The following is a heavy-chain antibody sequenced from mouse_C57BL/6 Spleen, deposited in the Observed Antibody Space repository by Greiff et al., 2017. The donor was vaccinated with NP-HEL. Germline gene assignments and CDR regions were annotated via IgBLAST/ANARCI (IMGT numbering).Heavy chain of an antibody. Sequence: QVQLQQPGAELVKPGASVKMSCKASGYTFTSYWITWVKQRPGQGLEWIGDIYPGSGSTNYNEKFKSKATLTVDTSSSTAYMQLSSLTSEDSAVYYCARWDTTVVEGLFAYWGQGTLVTVSA. CDR1: GYTFTSYW. D-gene: IGHD1-1*01. CDR2: IYPGSGST. CDR3: ARWDTTVVEGLFAY. J-gene: IGHJ3*01. V-gene: IGHV1-55*01.